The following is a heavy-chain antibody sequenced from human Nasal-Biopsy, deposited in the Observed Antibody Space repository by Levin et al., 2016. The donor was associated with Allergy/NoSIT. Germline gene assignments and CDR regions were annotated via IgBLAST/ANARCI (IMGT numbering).Heavy chain of an antibody. CDR2: ISYDGSSNK. J-gene: IGHJ6*02. Sequence: GGSLRLSCAASAFTFSNFGMHWVRQAPGKGLEWVALISYDGSSNKQYADSVKGRFTISRDNSKNTLYLQMNSLRAEDTAVYYCAKDGAVTTKYYYYNGMDVWGQGTTVTVS. D-gene: IGHD4-17*01. CDR1: AFTFSNFG. CDR3: AKDGAVTTKYYYYNGMDV. V-gene: IGHV3-30*18.